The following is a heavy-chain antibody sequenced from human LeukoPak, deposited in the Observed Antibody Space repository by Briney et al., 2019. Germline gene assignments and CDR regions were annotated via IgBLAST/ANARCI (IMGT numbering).Heavy chain of an antibody. D-gene: IGHD3-16*02. CDR3: ARDSTPYVERRGVIGYFDY. J-gene: IGHJ4*02. CDR2: ISYDGSKT. V-gene: IGHV3-30*03. Sequence: GKSLRLSCAASGFTFSRFGIHWVRQAPGKGLQWVALISYDGSKTYYAASVKDRFTISRDNSKNTLYLQMNSLRTDDTAVYYCARDSTPYVERRGVIGYFDYWGQGTLVTVSS. CDR1: GFTFSRFG.